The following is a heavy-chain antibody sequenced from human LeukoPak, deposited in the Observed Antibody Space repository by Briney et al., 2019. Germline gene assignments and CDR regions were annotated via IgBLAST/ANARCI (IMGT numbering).Heavy chain of an antibody. V-gene: IGHV3-21*01. J-gene: IGHJ4*02. CDR2: ISSRSIDI. D-gene: IGHD2-2*02. Sequence: GGSLRLSCAASGFTFSTYNMNWVRQAPGKGLEWVSSISSRSIDIYYAESVKGRFTISRDNSKNTLYLQMNSLRAEDTAVYYCAKEGGPAAIGGGSYIDYWGQGTLVTVSS. CDR1: GFTFSTYN. CDR3: AKEGGPAAIGGGSYIDY.